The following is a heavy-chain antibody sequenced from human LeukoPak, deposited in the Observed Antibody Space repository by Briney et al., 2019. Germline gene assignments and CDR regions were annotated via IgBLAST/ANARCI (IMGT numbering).Heavy chain of an antibody. D-gene: IGHD3-10*01. J-gene: IGHJ3*02. CDR1: GGSFSGYY. Sequence: PSETLSLTCAVYGGSFSGYYWSWIRQPPGRGLEWIGEINHSGSTNYNPSLKSRVTISVDTSKNQFSLKLSSVTAADTAVYYCARGVARGFDIWGQGTMVTVSS. V-gene: IGHV4-34*01. CDR3: ARGVARGFDI. CDR2: INHSGST.